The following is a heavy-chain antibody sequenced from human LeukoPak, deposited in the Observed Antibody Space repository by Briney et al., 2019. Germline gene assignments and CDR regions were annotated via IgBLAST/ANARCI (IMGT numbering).Heavy chain of an antibody. Sequence: GASVKVSCKASGGTFSSYAISWVRQAPGQGLEWMGGIIPIFGTANYAQKFQGRVTITADESTSTAYMELSSLRSEDTAVYYCARAVIDYYDSSGQVFDYWGQGTLVTVSS. CDR2: IIPIFGTA. CDR3: ARAVIDYYDSSGQVFDY. J-gene: IGHJ4*02. D-gene: IGHD3-22*01. V-gene: IGHV1-69*01. CDR1: GGTFSSYA.